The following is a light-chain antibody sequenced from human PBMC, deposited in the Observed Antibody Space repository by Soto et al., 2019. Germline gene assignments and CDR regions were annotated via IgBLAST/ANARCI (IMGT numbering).Light chain of an antibody. CDR1: QSLSSNY. CDR2: DIS. J-gene: IGKJ5*01. V-gene: IGKV3-20*01. Sequence: EIVLTQSPGTLSLSPGDTATLSCRASQSLSSNYLAWYQQRPGQAPQLLIYDISSRATGIPDRFSGSGSGTDFTLTITRLDPEDFAVYYCQQYVVSITFGQGTRLEIK. CDR3: QQYVVSIT.